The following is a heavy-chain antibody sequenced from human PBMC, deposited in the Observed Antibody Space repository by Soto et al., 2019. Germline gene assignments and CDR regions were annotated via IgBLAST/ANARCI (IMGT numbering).Heavy chain of an antibody. CDR3: ARDARFLEWLLRVGFDY. J-gene: IGHJ4*02. V-gene: IGHV1-18*01. CDR1: GYTFTSYG. Sequence: ASVKVSCKASGYTFTSYGISWVRQAPGQGLEWMGWISAYNGNTNYAQKLQGRVTMTTDTSTSTAYMELRSLRFDDTAVYYCARDARFLEWLLRVGFDYWGQGTLVTVSS. CDR2: ISAYNGNT. D-gene: IGHD3-3*01.